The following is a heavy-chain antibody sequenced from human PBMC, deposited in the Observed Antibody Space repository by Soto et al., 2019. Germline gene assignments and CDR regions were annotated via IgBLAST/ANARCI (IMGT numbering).Heavy chain of an antibody. D-gene: IGHD4-17*01. CDR3: ARQYGDYVRGAFDI. CDR1: GGSISSYY. CDR2: IYYSGST. J-gene: IGHJ3*02. Sequence: QVQLQESGPGLVKPSETLSLTCTVSGGSISSYYWSWIRQPPGKGLEWIGYIYYSGSTNYNPSLKSRVTISVDTSKNHCSLKLSSVTAADTAVYYCARQYGDYVRGAFDIWGQGTMVTVSS. V-gene: IGHV4-59*01.